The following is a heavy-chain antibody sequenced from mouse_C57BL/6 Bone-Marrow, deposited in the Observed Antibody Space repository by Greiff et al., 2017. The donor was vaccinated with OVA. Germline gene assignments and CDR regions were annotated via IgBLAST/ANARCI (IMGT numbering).Heavy chain of an antibody. CDR3: ARWGLRRAWFAY. D-gene: IGHD2-4*01. V-gene: IGHV1-69*01. CDR1: GYTFTSYW. Sequence: QVQLQQPGAELVMPGASVKLSCKASGYTFTSYWMHWVKQRPGQGLEWIGEIDPSDSYTNYNQKLKGKTRVTVDKSPSTAYVQLSSLTAEDSAVYYCARWGLRRAWFAYWGQGTLVTVSA. J-gene: IGHJ3*01. CDR2: IDPSDSYT.